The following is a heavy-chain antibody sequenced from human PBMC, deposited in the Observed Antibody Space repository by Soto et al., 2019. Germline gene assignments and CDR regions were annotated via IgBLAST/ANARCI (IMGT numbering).Heavy chain of an antibody. V-gene: IGHV1-46*03. CDR3: VRATAARQRDYSYHYYLHL. Sequence: QVQLVQSGAEVKKPGASVKVSCKASGYTFINYYIHWVRQAPGQGLEWMGVINPNGGSTVYAQKFQGRVTLPRDTSTSTVYVELSSQRSDETAVYFCVRATAARQRDYSYHYYLHLCGKGTTVTVSS. J-gene: IGHJ6*03. CDR2: INPNGGST. CDR1: GYTFINYY. D-gene: IGHD6-6*01.